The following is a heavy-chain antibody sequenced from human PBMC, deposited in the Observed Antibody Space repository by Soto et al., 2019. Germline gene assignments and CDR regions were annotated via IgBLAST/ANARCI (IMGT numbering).Heavy chain of an antibody. D-gene: IGHD2-2*01. CDR2: IYYSGST. CDR1: GGSISSGGYY. CDR3: ARSGVSTDIVVVPAAEKYYYYGMDV. Sequence: PSETLSLTCTVSGGSISSGGYYWSWIRQHPGKGLEWIGYIYYSGSTYYNPSLKSRVTISVDTSKNQFSLKLSSVTAADTAVYYCARSGVSTDIVVVPAAEKYYYYGMDVWGQGTTVTVSS. V-gene: IGHV4-31*03. J-gene: IGHJ6*02.